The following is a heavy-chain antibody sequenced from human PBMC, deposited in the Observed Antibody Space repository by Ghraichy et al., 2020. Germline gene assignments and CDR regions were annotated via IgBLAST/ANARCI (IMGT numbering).Heavy chain of an antibody. CDR3: ARDLSSPYYGIDV. CDR2: ISSSSLTI. CDR1: GFTFSRHD. J-gene: IGHJ6*02. V-gene: IGHV3-48*02. Sequence: GESLNISCAVSGFTFSRHDMSWVRQAPGKGLEWISYISSSSLTIFYADSVKGRFTISRDNAKNSVYLQMNTLRNEDTAVYYCARDLSSPYYGIDVWGQGTTVTVYS.